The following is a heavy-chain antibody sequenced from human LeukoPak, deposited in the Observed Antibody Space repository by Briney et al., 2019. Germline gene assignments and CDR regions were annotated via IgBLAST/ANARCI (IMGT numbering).Heavy chain of an antibody. CDR2: IGSSGSHI. CDR1: GFTFSSYS. V-gene: IGHV3-21*01. J-gene: IGHJ3*02. CDR3: ASNYIGAFDI. Sequence: GGSLTLSCAASGFTFSSYSMNWVRQAPGKGLEWVSSIGSSGSHIYYADSVTGRFTISRDNAKNSLYLQVNSLRAEDTAVYYCASNYIGAFDIWGQGTMVTVSS. D-gene: IGHD2-15*01.